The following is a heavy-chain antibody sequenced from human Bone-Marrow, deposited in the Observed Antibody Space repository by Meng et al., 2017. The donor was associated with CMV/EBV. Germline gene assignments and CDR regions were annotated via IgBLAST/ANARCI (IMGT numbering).Heavy chain of an antibody. CDR1: GYTFTGYY. V-gene: IGHV1-69*10. J-gene: IGHJ4*02. CDR2: IIPILGIA. Sequence: SVKVSCKASGYTFTGYYMHWVRQAPGQGLEWMGWIIPILGIANYAQKFQGRVTITADKSTSTAYMELSSLRSEDTAVYYCARWGYCSGGSCLDYWGQGTLVTVSS. CDR3: ARWGYCSGGSCLDY. D-gene: IGHD2-15*01.